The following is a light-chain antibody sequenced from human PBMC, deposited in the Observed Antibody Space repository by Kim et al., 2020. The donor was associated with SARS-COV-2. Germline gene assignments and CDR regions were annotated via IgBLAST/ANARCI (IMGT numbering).Light chain of an antibody. CDR3: QQYGTSLRT. CDR2: GAS. CDR1: QSVTSSY. J-gene: IGKJ1*01. Sequence: EIVLTQSPGTLSLSPGERATLSCRASQSVTSSYLAWYQQKPGQPPRLLIYGASNRATGIPDRFSGSGSGTDFTLTISRLESEDLAVYYCQQYGTSLRTFGQGPKVDIK. V-gene: IGKV3-20*01.